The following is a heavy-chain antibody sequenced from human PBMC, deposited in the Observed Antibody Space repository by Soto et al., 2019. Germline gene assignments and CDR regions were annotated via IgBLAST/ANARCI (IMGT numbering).Heavy chain of an antibody. D-gene: IGHD6-13*01. CDR1: GFTSGYHA. Sequence: GGSVRLSCAASGFTSGYHAMNWVRQAPGKGLEGVSTVSSNGENTHYADSVKGRFIISSDNSSNTVDLQMNSLRVEDTAVYYCVSWVSAHLDSGGQGTLVTDSS. CDR2: VSSNGENT. V-gene: IGHV3-23*01. CDR3: VSWVSAHLDS. J-gene: IGHJ4*02.